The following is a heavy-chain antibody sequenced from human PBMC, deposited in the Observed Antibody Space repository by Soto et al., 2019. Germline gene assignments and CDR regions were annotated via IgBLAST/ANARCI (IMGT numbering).Heavy chain of an antibody. Sequence: SVKVSCKASGCTFSSYAISWVRQAPGQGLEWMGRIIPILGIADYAQKFQGRVTITADKSTSTAYMELSSLRSEDTAVYYCARGSGGGYCSSTSCYCCDYWGQGTLVTVSS. D-gene: IGHD2-2*03. V-gene: IGHV1-69*04. CDR3: ARGSGGGYCSSTSCYCCDY. J-gene: IGHJ4*02. CDR1: GCTFSSYA. CDR2: IIPILGIA.